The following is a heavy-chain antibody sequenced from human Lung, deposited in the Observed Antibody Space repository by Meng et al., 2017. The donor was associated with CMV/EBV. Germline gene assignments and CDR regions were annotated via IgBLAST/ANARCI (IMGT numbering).Heavy chain of an antibody. CDR1: GYTLTNYY. V-gene: IGHV1-46*01. Sequence: ASVKVSXKASGYTLTNYYIHWVRQAPGQGLEWMGLINPSDNNTIYAQKFQGRVTITRDTSTSTVYMELSSLRSDDTALYYCAGDLGYSSCWSIQYCFDCWGQGTLVTVS. D-gene: IGHD6-13*01. CDR2: INPSDNNT. J-gene: IGHJ4*02. CDR3: AGDLGYSSCWSIQYCFDC.